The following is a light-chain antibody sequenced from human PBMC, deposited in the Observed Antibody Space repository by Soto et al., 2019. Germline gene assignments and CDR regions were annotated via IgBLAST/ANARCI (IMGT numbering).Light chain of an antibody. CDR3: QQYHSYAWT. CDR2: NAS. Sequence: DIQMTQSPSTVSASVGDRVTITCRASQSISSWLAWYRQKPGKAPNLLIYNASSLESGVPSRFSGSGSGTEISLTISSLQPDDFATYYCQQYHSYAWTFGQGTKVEIK. J-gene: IGKJ1*01. V-gene: IGKV1-5*03. CDR1: QSISSW.